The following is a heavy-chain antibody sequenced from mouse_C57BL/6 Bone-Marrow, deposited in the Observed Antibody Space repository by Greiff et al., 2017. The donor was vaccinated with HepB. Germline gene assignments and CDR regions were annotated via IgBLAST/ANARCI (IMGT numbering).Heavy chain of an antibody. Sequence: QVQLQQPGAELVMPGASVKLSCKASGYTFTSYWMHWVKQRPGQGLEWIGEIDPSDSYTNYNQKFKGKSTLTVDKSSSTAYMQLSSLTSEDSAVYYCESEGNWAYYFDFWGQGTALTVTA. CDR2: IDPSDSYT. CDR1: GYTFTSYW. V-gene: IGHV1-69*01. D-gene: IGHD4-1*01. J-gene: IGHJ2*01. CDR3: ESEGNWAYYFDF.